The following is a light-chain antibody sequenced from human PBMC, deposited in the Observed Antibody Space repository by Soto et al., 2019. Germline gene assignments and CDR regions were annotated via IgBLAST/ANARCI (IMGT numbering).Light chain of an antibody. CDR1: QSVSSS. CDR2: DAS. J-gene: IGKJ2*01. CDR3: QQRINWPST. V-gene: IGKV3-11*01. Sequence: EIVLTQSPATLSLSPGESATLSCRASQSVSSSLAWYQLKPGQAPRLLIHDASNRATGIPARFSGSGSGTDFTLTISSLEPEDFAIYYCQQRINWPSTFGQGTKLEIK.